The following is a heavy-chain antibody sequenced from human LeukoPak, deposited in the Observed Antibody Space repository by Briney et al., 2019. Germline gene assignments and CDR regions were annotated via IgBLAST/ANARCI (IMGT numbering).Heavy chain of an antibody. Sequence: SETLSLTCTVSGGSISAYYWSWIRQPPGKGLEWIGYIHYSGTTNYYPSLKSRVTIALDTSKNQFSLRLSSVTAADTAFYYCARHGNIVVVVAARGFDPWGQGTLVTVSS. CDR2: IHYSGTT. CDR3: ARHGNIVVVVAARGFDP. J-gene: IGHJ5*02. V-gene: IGHV4-59*08. CDR1: GGSISAYY. D-gene: IGHD2-15*01.